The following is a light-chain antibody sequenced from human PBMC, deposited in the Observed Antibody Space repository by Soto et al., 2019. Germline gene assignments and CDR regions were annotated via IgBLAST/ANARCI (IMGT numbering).Light chain of an antibody. CDR2: KAS. J-gene: IGKJ2*01. CDR3: QQYNSYPYT. CDR1: XSISVW. Sequence: DIQMTQSPSTLSASVGDRVTITCRAXXSISVWLAWYQQKPGKAPKVLIYKASSLDSGVPSRFSGTGSGTEFTLTISSLQPDDFATYYCQQYNSYPYTFGQGTKLEI. V-gene: IGKV1-5*03.